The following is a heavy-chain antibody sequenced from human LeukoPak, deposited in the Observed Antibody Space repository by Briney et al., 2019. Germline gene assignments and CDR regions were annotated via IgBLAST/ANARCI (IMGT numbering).Heavy chain of an antibody. V-gene: IGHV4-34*01. D-gene: IGHD6-13*01. J-gene: IGHJ4*02. CDR1: GGSFSGYY. CDR3: ASRKPGYSSSWYNY. CDR2: INHSGST. Sequence: PSETLSLTCAVYGGSFSGYYWSWIRQPPGKGLEWIGEINHSGSTNYNPSLKSRVTISVDTSKNQFSLKLSSVTAADTAVYYCASRKPGYSSSWYNYWGQGTLVTVSS.